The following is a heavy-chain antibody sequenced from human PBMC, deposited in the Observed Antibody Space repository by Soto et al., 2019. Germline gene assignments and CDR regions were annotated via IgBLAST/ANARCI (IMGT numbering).Heavy chain of an antibody. CDR1: GYSFTSYW. CDR3: ARLQAAAGDNDLTFDY. D-gene: IGHD6-13*01. Sequence: EVQLVPSGAEVKKPGESLRISCKGSGYSFTSYWISWVRQMPGKGLERMGRIDPSDSYTNYSPSFQGHVTISPAKSISTAYLQWSSLKASDTAMYYCARLQAAAGDNDLTFDYWGQGTLVTVSS. J-gene: IGHJ4*02. V-gene: IGHV5-10-1*01. CDR2: IDPSDSYT.